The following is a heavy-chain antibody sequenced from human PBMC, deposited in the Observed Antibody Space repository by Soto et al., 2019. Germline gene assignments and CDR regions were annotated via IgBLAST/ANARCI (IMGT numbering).Heavy chain of an antibody. V-gene: IGHV3-48*01. D-gene: IGHD5-12*01. J-gene: IGHJ4*02. CDR3: ARERGGYDHYFDY. Sequence: PGGSLRLSCAASGFTFSSYSMNWVRQAPGKGLEWVLYIISSSITIYYADSVKGRFTISRDNAKNSLYLQMDSLRAEDTAVYYCARERGGYDHYFDYWGQGTLVTVSS. CDR1: GFTFSSYS. CDR2: IISSSITI.